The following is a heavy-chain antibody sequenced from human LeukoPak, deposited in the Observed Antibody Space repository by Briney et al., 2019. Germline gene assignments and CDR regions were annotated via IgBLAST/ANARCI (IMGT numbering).Heavy chain of an antibody. Sequence: SETLSLTCTVSGGSISSGSYYWSWIRRPAGKGLEWIGRIYTSGSTNYNPSLKSRVTISVDTSKNQFSLKLSSVAAADTAVFYCASLTTADAFDIWGQGTMVTVSS. CDR1: GGSISSGSYY. CDR3: ASLTTADAFDI. D-gene: IGHD3-22*01. V-gene: IGHV4-61*02. CDR2: IYTSGST. J-gene: IGHJ3*02.